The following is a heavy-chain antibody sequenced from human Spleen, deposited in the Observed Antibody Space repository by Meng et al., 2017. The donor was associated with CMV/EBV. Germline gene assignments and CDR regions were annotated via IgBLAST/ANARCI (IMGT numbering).Heavy chain of an antibody. Sequence: SVKVSCKASGDTLSSYALSWVRQAPGQGLEWMGGIIPILGITNYAQKFQGRFTITADKSTTTVYMELNSLKSDDTALYYCATDGRRGNNWTPQGFDPWGQGTLVTVSS. CDR2: IIPILGIT. V-gene: IGHV1-69*10. D-gene: IGHD1-1*01. CDR3: ATDGRRGNNWTPQGFDP. CDR1: GDTLSSYA. J-gene: IGHJ5*02.